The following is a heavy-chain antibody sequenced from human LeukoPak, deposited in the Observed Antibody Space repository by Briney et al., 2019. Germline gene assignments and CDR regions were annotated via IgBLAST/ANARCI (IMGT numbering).Heavy chain of an antibody. CDR2: TSYSGKT. D-gene: IGHD3-22*01. V-gene: IGHV4-39*02. Sequence: PSETLSLTCTVSGDSIISSDYYWGWIRQSPGKGLEWIGRTSYSGKTFYNPSLKSRVTMSVDTSKNLFSLRLNSVTAADTALYFCSRLRHSYYADTAGYYPQYYMDVWGEGATVTVSS. CDR3: SRLRHSYYADTAGYYPQYYMDV. J-gene: IGHJ6*03. CDR1: GDSIISSDYY.